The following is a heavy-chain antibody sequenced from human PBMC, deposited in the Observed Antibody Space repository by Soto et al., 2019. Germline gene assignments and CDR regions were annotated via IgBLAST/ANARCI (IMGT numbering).Heavy chain of an antibody. V-gene: IGHV3-33*01. D-gene: IGHD6-6*01. Sequence: GGSLRLSCAASGFTFSSYGMHWVRQAPGKGLEWVAVIWYDGSNKYYADSVKGRFTISRDNSKNTLYLQMNSLRAEDTAVYYCARGSVGQLAYFDYWGQGTLVTVSS. CDR1: GFTFSSYG. CDR2: IWYDGSNK. CDR3: ARGSVGQLAYFDY. J-gene: IGHJ4*02.